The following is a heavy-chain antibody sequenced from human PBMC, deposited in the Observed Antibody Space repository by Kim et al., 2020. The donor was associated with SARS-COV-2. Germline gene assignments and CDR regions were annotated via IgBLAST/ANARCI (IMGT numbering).Heavy chain of an antibody. V-gene: IGHV4-4*07. Sequence: SETLSLTCTVSGGSISSYYWSWIRQPAGKGLEWMGRIFSSGSTSYNPSLKSRVTMSVDSSKNQFTLRLNSVTAADTAVYYCAVIPGIEIEWCQGTPVTVS. J-gene: IGHJ4*02. CDR1: GGSISSYY. CDR3: AVIPGIEIE. D-gene: IGHD6-13*01. CDR2: IFSSGST.